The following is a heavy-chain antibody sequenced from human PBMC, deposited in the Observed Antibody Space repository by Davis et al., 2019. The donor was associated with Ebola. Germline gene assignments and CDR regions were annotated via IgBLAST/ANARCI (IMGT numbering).Heavy chain of an antibody. CDR1: GFTFSSYS. J-gene: IGHJ4*02. CDR2: ISSSSSYI. D-gene: IGHD3-22*01. Sequence: PGGSLRLSCAASGFTFSSYSMNWVRQAPGKGLEWVSSISSSSSYIYYADSVKGRFTISRDNAKNSLYLQMNSLRAEDTAVYYCASGEADYYDSREALNYWGQGTLVTVSS. V-gene: IGHV3-21*01. CDR3: ASGEADYYDSREALNY.